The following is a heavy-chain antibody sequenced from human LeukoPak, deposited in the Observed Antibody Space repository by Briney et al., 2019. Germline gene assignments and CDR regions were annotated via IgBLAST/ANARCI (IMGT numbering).Heavy chain of an antibody. CDR2: IYYSGTT. D-gene: IGHD1-26*01. Sequence: SETLSLTCTVSGGSISPYYWSWIRQPPGKGLEWIGHIYYSGTTNYNPSLKSRVTIPLDTSKNQFSLKLTSVTAADTAVYYCARGRGSSSGSYGYWGQGTLVTVSS. CDR1: GGSISPYY. J-gene: IGHJ4*02. CDR3: ARGRGSSSGSYGY. V-gene: IGHV4-59*01.